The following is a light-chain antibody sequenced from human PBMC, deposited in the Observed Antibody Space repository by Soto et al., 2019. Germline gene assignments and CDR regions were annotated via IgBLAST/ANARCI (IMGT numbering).Light chain of an antibody. CDR2: DAS. Sequence: EIVLTQSPATLSLSPGERATLSCRASQSVGSYLGWYQHKPGQAPRLLIYDASNRAPGIPARFSGSGSGTDFTLTISSLEPEDFAVYYCQQRSNWPSISFGQGTRLEIQ. CDR1: QSVGSY. CDR3: QQRSNWPSIS. J-gene: IGKJ5*01. V-gene: IGKV3-11*01.